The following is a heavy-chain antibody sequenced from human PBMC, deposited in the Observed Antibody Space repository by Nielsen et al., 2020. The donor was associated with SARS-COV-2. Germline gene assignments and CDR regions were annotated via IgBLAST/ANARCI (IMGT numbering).Heavy chain of an antibody. CDR3: ARAAGGSYLMGFDY. V-gene: IGHV3-30-3*01. Sequence: GESLKISCAASGFTFSSYAMHWVRQAPGKGLEWVAVISYDGSNKYYADSVKGRFTISRDNSKNTLYLQMNSLRAEDTAVYYCARAAGGSYLMGFDYWGQGTLVTVSS. D-gene: IGHD1-26*01. CDR1: GFTFSSYA. CDR2: ISYDGSNK. J-gene: IGHJ4*02.